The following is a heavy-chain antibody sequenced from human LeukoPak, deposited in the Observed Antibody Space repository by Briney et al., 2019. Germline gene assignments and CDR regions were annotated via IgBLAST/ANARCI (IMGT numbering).Heavy chain of an antibody. CDR2: ILPYNGNT. Sequence: GASVKVPCKASGYTFTSYGITWVRQAPGQGLEWVGWILPYNGNTKYAQKLQGRVTMTTDTSTSTAYMELRSLRSDDTAVYYCARPYDFWSGYEALHDAFDIWGQGTMVTVSS. D-gene: IGHD3-3*01. CDR3: ARPYDFWSGYEALHDAFDI. V-gene: IGHV1-18*01. J-gene: IGHJ3*02. CDR1: GYTFTSYG.